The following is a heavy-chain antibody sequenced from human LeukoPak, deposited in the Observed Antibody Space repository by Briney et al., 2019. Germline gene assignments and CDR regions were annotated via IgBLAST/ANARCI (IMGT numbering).Heavy chain of an antibody. V-gene: IGHV3-23*01. D-gene: IGHD3-16*01. Sequence: PGGSLRLSCAASGFTFSSSAMSWVRQAPGKGLEWVSTISGSDSSTYYADSVKGRFTISRDNSKNTLYLQMNSLRAEDMALYYCAKGGGGRLIYYYYMDVWGKGTTVTVSS. CDR1: GFTFSSSA. CDR3: AKGGGGRLIYYYYMDV. J-gene: IGHJ6*03. CDR2: ISGSDSST.